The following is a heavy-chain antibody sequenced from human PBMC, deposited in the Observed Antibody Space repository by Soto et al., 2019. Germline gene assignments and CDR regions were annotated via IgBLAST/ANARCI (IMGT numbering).Heavy chain of an antibody. CDR3: ASHHSSGWYTNWFDP. CDR1: GYTSTSYG. D-gene: IGHD6-19*01. CDR2: ISAYNGNT. J-gene: IGHJ5*02. V-gene: IGHV1-18*04. Sequence: ASVKVSWKASGYTSTSYGISWVRQAPGQGLEWMGWISAYNGNTNYAQKLQGRVTMTTDTSTSTAYMELRSLRSDDTAVYYCASHHSSGWYTNWFDPWGQGTLVTVSS.